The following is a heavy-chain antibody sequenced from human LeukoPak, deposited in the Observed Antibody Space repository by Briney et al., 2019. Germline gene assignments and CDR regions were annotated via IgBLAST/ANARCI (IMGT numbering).Heavy chain of an antibody. V-gene: IGHV3-23*01. CDR2: ISGSGGST. J-gene: IGHJ4*02. D-gene: IGHD3-10*01. Sequence: GGSLRLSCAASGFTFSGYAMSWVRQAPGKGLEWVSAISGSGGSTYYADSVKGRFTISRDNSKNTLYLQMISLRAEDTAVYYCARDYFGSGNYYLPFEYWGQGTLVTVSS. CDR3: ARDYFGSGNYYLPFEY. CDR1: GFTFSGYA.